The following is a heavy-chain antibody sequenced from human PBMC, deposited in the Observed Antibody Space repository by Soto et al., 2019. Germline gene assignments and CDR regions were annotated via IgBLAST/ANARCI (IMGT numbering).Heavy chain of an antibody. Sequence: GGSLRLSCAASGFTFSSYWMSWVRQAPGKGLEWVANIKQDGSEKYYVDSVKGRFTISRDNAKNSLYLQMNSLRAEDTAVYYCARDYYGSGSYYTPYYYYGMDVWGQGTTVTVSS. V-gene: IGHV3-7*01. CDR3: ARDYYGSGSYYTPYYYYGMDV. CDR2: IKQDGSEK. J-gene: IGHJ6*02. CDR1: GFTFSSYW. D-gene: IGHD3-10*01.